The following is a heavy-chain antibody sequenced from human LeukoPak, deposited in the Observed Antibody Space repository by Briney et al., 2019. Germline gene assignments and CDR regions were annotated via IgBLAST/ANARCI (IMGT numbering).Heavy chain of an antibody. CDR3: AREDGDAFDI. Sequence: PGGSLRLSCAASGFTFSSYCMNWVRQAPGRGLEWVSYISSSSSTTYYADSAKGRFTISRDNAKNSLYLQMNSLRDEDTAVYYCAREDGDAFDIWGQGTMVTVSS. J-gene: IGHJ3*02. CDR1: GFTFSSYC. V-gene: IGHV3-48*02. CDR2: ISSSSSTT.